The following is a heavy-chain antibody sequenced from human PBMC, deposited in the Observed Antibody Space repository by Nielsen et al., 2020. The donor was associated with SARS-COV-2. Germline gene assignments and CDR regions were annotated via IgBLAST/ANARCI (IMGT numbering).Heavy chain of an antibody. J-gene: IGHJ3*01. V-gene: IGHV3-74*01. CDR3: ASASAHV. D-gene: IGHD3-16*01. CDR2: INADGSST. Sequence: GGSLRLSCAASGFTFSNYWMHWVRQVPGKGLVWVSRINADGSSTSYADYVKGRFTISRDNAKNTLYLQMNSLRAEDTAVYYCASASAHVWCQGTMVTVSS. CDR1: GFTFSNYW.